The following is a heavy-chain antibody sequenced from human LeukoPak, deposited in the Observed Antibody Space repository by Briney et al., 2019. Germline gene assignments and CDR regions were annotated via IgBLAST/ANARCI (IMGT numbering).Heavy chain of an antibody. CDR3: ARANSATIPGVDP. CDR1: GFTVSSNY. D-gene: IGHD7-27*01. J-gene: IGHJ5*02. CDR2: IYSGGST. Sequence: GGSLRLSCVVSGFTVSSNYMSWVRQAPGKGLDWVSIIYSGGSTYYADSVKGRFTISRDNSKNTVYLQMNSLRAEDTAVYYCARANSATIPGVDPWGQGTLVTVSS. V-gene: IGHV3-53*01.